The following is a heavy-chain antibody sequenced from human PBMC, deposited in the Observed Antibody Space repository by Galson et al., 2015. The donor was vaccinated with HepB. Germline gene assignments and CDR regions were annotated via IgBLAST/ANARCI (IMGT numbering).Heavy chain of an antibody. CDR1: GFTFSSYG. J-gene: IGHJ4*02. V-gene: IGHV3-30*02. CDR2: IRYDGSNK. CDR3: AKGVQYSSTPLDY. D-gene: IGHD6-13*01. Sequence: LRLSCAASGFTFSSYGMHWVRQAPGKGLEWVAFIRYDGSNKYYADSVKGRFTISRDNSKNTLYLQMNSLRAEDTAVYYCAKGVQYSSTPLDYWGQGTLVTVSS.